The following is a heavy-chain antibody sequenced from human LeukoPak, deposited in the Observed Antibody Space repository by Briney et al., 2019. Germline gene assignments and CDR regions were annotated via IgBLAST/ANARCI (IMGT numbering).Heavy chain of an antibody. CDR3: ARQPVVAATPFYYMDV. Sequence: SETLSLTCAVYGGSFSGYYWSWIRQPPGKGLEWIGAIYYSGTSYYNSSLKSRVTISVDTSKNQFSLKLSSVTAADTAVYYCARQPVVAATPFYYMDVWGKGAPVTISS. CDR1: GGSFSGYY. J-gene: IGHJ6*03. CDR2: IYYSGTS. D-gene: IGHD2-15*01. V-gene: IGHV4-34*01.